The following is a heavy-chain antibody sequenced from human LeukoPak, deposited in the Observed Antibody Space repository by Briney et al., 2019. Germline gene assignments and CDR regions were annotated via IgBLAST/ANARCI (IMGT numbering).Heavy chain of an antibody. Sequence: SETLSLTCTVSGGSISSHYWSWIRQPPGKGLEWIGYIYNSGSTNYNPSLKNRVTISLDTSKNQFSLHLTSVTAADTAVYFCARDDYGVFDAFDVWGQGTVVTVSS. D-gene: IGHD3-16*01. V-gene: IGHV4-59*08. CDR3: ARDDYGVFDAFDV. CDR2: IYNSGST. CDR1: GGSISSHY. J-gene: IGHJ3*01.